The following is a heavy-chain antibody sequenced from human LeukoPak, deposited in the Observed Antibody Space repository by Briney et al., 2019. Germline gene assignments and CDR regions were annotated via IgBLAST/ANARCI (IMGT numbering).Heavy chain of an antibody. V-gene: IGHV3-23*01. CDR3: ANSHRPFGVVMADAFDI. CDR2: ISGSGGST. D-gene: IGHD3-3*01. Sequence: GGSLRLSCAASGFTFSSYAMSWVRQAPGKGLEWVSGISGSGGSTYYADSVKGRFTISRDNSENTLYLQMNSLRAEDTAVYYCANSHRPFGVVMADAFDIWGQGTMVTVSS. J-gene: IGHJ3*02. CDR1: GFTFSSYA.